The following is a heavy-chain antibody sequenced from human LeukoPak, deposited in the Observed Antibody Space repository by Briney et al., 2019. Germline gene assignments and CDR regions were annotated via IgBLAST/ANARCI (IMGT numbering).Heavy chain of an antibody. D-gene: IGHD3-16*01. CDR3: AREQRGGLSGSLGGLFASYYTNYYMDV. V-gene: IGHV4-31*03. J-gene: IGHJ6*03. CDR2: IYYSGST. CDR1: GGSISSGGYY. Sequence: SETLSLTCTVSGGSISSGGYYWSWIRQHPGKGLEWIGYIYYSGSTYYNPSLKSRVTISVDTSKNQFSLKLSSVTAADTAVYYCAREQRGGLSGSLGGLFASYYTNYYMDVWGRGTTVTVSS.